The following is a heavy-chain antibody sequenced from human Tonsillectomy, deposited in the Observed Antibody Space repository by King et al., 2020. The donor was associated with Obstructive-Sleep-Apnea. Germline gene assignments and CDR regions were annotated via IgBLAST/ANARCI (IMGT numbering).Heavy chain of an antibody. D-gene: IGHD1-26*01. Sequence: VQLVESGGTLVQPGGSLRLSCAASGFTFSNYYMSWVRQAPGNGLEWVSVIYSGGRTYYADSAKGRFTISRDDSKNTLYLQMNNLRAEDTAVYYCAKSIASSVGATVWGQGTLVTVSS. CDR1: GFTFSNYY. V-gene: IGHV3-66*01. CDR3: AKSIASSVGATV. CDR2: IYSGGRT. J-gene: IGHJ1*01.